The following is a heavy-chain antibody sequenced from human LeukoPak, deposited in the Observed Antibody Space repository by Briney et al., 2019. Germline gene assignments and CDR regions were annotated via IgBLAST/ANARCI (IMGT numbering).Heavy chain of an antibody. Sequence: PSETLSLTCAVSGDSMRKWCWSWIRQPAGKGLEWIGRIFATGDTNYNPSLKSRVAMSVDTSKNYFSLNLTSVTAADTAVYYCARAPPPIVGARMDVWGQGTTVTVSS. CDR1: GDSMRKWC. CDR3: ARAPPPIVGARMDV. CDR2: IFATGDT. D-gene: IGHD1-26*01. V-gene: IGHV4-4*07. J-gene: IGHJ6*02.